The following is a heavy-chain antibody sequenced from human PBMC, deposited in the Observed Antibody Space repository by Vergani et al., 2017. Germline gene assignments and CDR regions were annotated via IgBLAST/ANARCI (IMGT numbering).Heavy chain of an antibody. Sequence: EVQLLESGGGLVQPGGSLRLSCAASGFTFSSYAMSWVRQAPGKGLEWVSAISGSGGSTYYADSVKGRFTISRDNSKNTLYLQMNSLRAEDTAVYYCARSPLYSSSALDYWGQGTLVTVSS. D-gene: IGHD6-6*01. CDR2: ISGSGGST. CDR3: ARSPLYSSSALDY. V-gene: IGHV3-23*01. J-gene: IGHJ4*02. CDR1: GFTFSSYA.